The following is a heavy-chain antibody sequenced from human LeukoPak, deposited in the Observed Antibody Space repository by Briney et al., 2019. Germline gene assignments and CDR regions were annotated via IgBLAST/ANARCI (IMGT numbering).Heavy chain of an antibody. J-gene: IGHJ4*02. CDR3: ARGYDNSGYMLDY. D-gene: IGHD3-22*01. Sequence: SETLSLTCTVSGGSISSYYWSWIRQPPGKGLEWIGYIYYSGSTNYNPSLKSRVTISVDTSKNQFSLKLRSVTAADTAVYYCARGYDNSGYMLDYWGQGTLVTVSS. CDR1: GGSISSYY. CDR2: IYYSGST. V-gene: IGHV4-59*01.